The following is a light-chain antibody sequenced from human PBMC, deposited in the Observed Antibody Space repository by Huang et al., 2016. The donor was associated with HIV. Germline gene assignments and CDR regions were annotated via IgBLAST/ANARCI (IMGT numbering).Light chain of an antibody. CDR3: QHYNDWPPWT. CDR2: GAV. Sequence: EIVMTQSPATLSVSPGDTATLSCRASQSVGSDLAWYQHKSGQAPRLLIYGAVIRATGIPARFGGSGSGTEFTLTISSLQSEDIAVYYCQHYNDWPPWTFGQGTKVEIK. V-gene: IGKV3-15*01. CDR1: QSVGSD. J-gene: IGKJ1*01.